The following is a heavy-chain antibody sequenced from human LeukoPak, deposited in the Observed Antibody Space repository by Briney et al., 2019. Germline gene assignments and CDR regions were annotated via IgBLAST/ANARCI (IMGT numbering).Heavy chain of an antibody. CDR1: GGSISAYY. CDR2: IFYSGTT. V-gene: IGHV4-59*04. J-gene: IGHJ3*02. D-gene: IGHD3-22*01. CDR3: ARGLVVVNDAFDI. Sequence: SETLSLTCTVSGGSISAYYWSWIRQPPGKGLEWIGSIFYSGTTYYNPSLKSPITMSVDTSKNQFSLKLRSVTAADTAVYYCARGLVVVNDAFDIWGQGTMVTVSS.